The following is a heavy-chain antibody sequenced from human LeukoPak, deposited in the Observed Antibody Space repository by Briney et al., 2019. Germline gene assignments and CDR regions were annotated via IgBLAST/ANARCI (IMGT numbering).Heavy chain of an antibody. V-gene: IGHV4-39*01. CDR1: GGSVISSFYS. CDR2: MYYSGSA. Sequence: PSETLSLTCNVSGGSVISSFYSWGWIRQPPGKGLEWIGSMYYSGSAHYNLSLKSRVTMSVDTSKNQFSLKLSSVTAADTAIYFCASATTYSIDDWGQGTLVTVSS. CDR3: ASATTYSIDD. D-gene: IGHD5-12*01. J-gene: IGHJ4*01.